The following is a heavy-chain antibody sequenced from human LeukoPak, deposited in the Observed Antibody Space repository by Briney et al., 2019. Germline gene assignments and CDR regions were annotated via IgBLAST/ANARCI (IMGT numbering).Heavy chain of an antibody. CDR2: MNPNSGNT. D-gene: IGHD6-6*01. CDR3: ARGPFTASPDFDY. CDR1: AYTFTSYD. V-gene: IGHV1-8*01. Sequence: ASVKVSCKASAYTFTSYDINWVRQATGQGLEWMGWMNPNSGNTGYAQKFQGRVTMTGNTSISTAYMELSSLRSEDTAVYYCARGPFTASPDFDYWGQGTLVTVSS. J-gene: IGHJ4*02.